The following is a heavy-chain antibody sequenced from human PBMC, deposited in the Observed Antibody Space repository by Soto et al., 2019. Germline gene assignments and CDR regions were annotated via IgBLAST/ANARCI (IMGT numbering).Heavy chain of an antibody. D-gene: IGHD5-12*01. CDR1: EFTFSSYG. CDR3: AKGYSGYDATLDY. Sequence: PGGSLRLSCAASEFTFSSYGMHWVRQAPGKGLEWVAVISYDGSNKYYADSVKGRFTISRDNSKNTLYLQMNSLRAEDTAVYYCAKGYSGYDATLDYWGQGTLVTVSS. CDR2: ISYDGSNK. V-gene: IGHV3-30*18. J-gene: IGHJ4*02.